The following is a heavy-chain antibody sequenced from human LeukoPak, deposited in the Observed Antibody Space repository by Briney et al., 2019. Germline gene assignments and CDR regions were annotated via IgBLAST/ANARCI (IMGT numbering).Heavy chain of an antibody. CDR3: ARDTSGYYFLDL. J-gene: IGHJ2*01. V-gene: IGHV5-51*01. CDR1: GYSFTNYW. CDR2: IYPGDSDT. D-gene: IGHD3-22*01. Sequence: GESLMISCKGSGYSFTNYWIAWVRQMPGKGLEWMGIIYPGDSDTKYSPSFEGQVTISADKSINTAYLQWNSLKASDTAIYYCARDTSGYYFLDLWGRGTLVIVSS.